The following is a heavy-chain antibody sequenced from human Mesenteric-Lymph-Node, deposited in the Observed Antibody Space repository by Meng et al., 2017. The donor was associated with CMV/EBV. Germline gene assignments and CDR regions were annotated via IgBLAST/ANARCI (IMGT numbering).Heavy chain of an antibody. J-gene: IGHJ4*02. Sequence: ASVKVSCKASGYTFTSYDINWVRQATGQGLEWMGWMNPNSGNTGYAQKFQGRVTITRNTSISTAYMELSSLRSEDTAVYYCARSCSSSTCRAPSPDYWGQGTLVTVSS. CDR2: MNPNSGNT. V-gene: IGHV1-8*03. CDR3: ARSCSSSTCRAPSPDY. D-gene: IGHD2-2*01. CDR1: GYTFTSYD.